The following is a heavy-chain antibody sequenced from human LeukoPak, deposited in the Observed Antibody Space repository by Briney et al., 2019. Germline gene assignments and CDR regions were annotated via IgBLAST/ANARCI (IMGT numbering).Heavy chain of an antibody. CDR3: ARGTTTVLTPEYFQY. CDR1: GFTFSTYG. J-gene: IGHJ1*01. V-gene: IGHV3-23*01. D-gene: IGHD4-23*01. CDR2: ISGSGGST. Sequence: GGSLRLSCAASGFTFSTYGMTWVRQAPGKGLEWVSSISGSGGSTYYADSVKGRVTVSRDNSKSTLFLQMNSLRAEDSAVYYCARGTTTVLTPEYFQYWGQGILVTVSS.